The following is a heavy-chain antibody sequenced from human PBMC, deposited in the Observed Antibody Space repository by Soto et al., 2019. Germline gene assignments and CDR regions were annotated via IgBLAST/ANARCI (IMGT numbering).Heavy chain of an antibody. CDR1: GGSFSGYY. Sequence: SETLCLTCAVYGGSFSGYYWSWIRQPPGKGLEWIGEINHSGSTNYNPSLKSRVTISVDTSKNQFSLKLSSVTAADTAVYYCARPAYSYGSTSVDYWGQGTLVTVS. CDR3: ARPAYSYGSTSVDY. J-gene: IGHJ4*02. V-gene: IGHV4-34*01. D-gene: IGHD5-18*01. CDR2: INHSGST.